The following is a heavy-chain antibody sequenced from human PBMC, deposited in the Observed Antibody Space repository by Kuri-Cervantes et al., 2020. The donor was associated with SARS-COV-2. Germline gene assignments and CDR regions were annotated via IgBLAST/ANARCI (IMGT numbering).Heavy chain of an antibody. CDR2: IYSGGST. D-gene: IGHD1-1*01. J-gene: IGHJ4*02. CDR3: ARDLGTIQGRDY. CDR1: GFTVSSNY. V-gene: IGHV3-66*02. Sequence: GRSLRLSCAASGFTVSSNYMSWVRQAPGKGLEWVSVIYSGGSTYYADSVKGRFTISRDNSKNTLYLQMNSLRAGDTAVYYCARDLGTIQGRDYWGQGTLVTVSS.